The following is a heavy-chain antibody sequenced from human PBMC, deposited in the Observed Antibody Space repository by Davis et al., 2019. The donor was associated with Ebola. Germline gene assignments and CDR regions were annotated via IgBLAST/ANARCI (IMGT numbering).Heavy chain of an antibody. Sequence: GGSLRLSCTGSGFTFGAYALTWLRQAPGKGLEWVGFIRSKAYGGTTEYAASVKGRFTISRDDSKSIAYLQMNSLKTEDTAVYYCTRWATYYYYYGMDVWGKGTTVTVSS. D-gene: IGHD5-12*01. V-gene: IGHV3-49*03. CDR3: TRWATYYYYYGMDV. CDR2: IRSKAYGGTT. J-gene: IGHJ6*04. CDR1: GFTFGAYA.